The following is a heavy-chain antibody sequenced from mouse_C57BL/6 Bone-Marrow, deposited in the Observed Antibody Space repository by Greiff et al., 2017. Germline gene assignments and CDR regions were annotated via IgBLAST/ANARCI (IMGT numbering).Heavy chain of an antibody. CDR1: GYTFTSYW. Sequence: VQLQQPGAELVKPGASVKLSCKASGYTFTSYWLHWVKQRPGQGLEWIGMIHPNSGSTNYNEKFKSQDTLTVDKSSSTAYMQLSSLTSEDAAVYSCARIIQWEYYFDYWGQGTTLTVAS. CDR3: ARIIQWEYYFDY. CDR2: IHPNSGST. V-gene: IGHV1-64*01. J-gene: IGHJ2*01. D-gene: IGHD1-3*01.